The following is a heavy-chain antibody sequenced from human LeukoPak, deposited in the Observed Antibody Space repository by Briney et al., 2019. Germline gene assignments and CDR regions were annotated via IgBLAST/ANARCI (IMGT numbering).Heavy chain of an antibody. D-gene: IGHD3-22*01. Sequence: SVKVSCKASGGTFSSYAISWVRQAPGQGLEWMGRIIPILGIANYAQKFQGRVTITADKSTSTAYMELSSLRSEDTAVYYCARLGADSTYYYDSSGFDYWGQGTLVTVSS. CDR1: GGTFSSYA. CDR3: ARLGADSTYYYDSSGFDY. V-gene: IGHV1-69*04. J-gene: IGHJ4*02. CDR2: IIPILGIA.